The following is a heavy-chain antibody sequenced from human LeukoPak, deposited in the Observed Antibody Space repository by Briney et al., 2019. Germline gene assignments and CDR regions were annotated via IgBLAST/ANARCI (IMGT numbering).Heavy chain of an antibody. V-gene: IGHV3-23*01. Sequence: GGSLRLSCAASGFTFSSYAMSWVRQAPGKGLEWVSAISGSGGSTYYADSVKGRFTISRDNSKNTLYLQMNGLRAEDTAVYYCAKAPDIVVVPARFDYWGQGTLVTVSS. CDR1: GFTFSSYA. CDR3: AKAPDIVVVPARFDY. CDR2: ISGSGGST. J-gene: IGHJ4*02. D-gene: IGHD2-2*01.